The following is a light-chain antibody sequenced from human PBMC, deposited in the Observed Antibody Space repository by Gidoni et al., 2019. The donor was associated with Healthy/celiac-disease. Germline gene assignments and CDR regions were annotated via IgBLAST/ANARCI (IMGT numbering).Light chain of an antibody. V-gene: IGLV1-51*01. CDR3: GTWDSSLSGVV. CDR2: DNN. CDR1: SSNIGNNY. Sequence: QSVLTQPPSVSAPPGQKVTISCSGSSSNIGNNYVSWYQRLPGTAPKLLIYDNNKRPSGIPDRFSGSKSGTSATLGITGLQTGDEADYYCGTWDSSLSGVVFGGGTKLTVL. J-gene: IGLJ2*01.